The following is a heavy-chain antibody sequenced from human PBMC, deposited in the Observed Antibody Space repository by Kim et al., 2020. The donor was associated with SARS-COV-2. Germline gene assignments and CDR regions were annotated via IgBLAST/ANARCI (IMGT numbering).Heavy chain of an antibody. J-gene: IGHJ6*02. CDR3: ARAPYYYYYYGMDV. Sequence: KFQGRVTITADESTSTAYMELSSLRSEDTAVYYCARAPYYYYYYGMDVWGQGTTVTVSS. V-gene: IGHV1-69*01.